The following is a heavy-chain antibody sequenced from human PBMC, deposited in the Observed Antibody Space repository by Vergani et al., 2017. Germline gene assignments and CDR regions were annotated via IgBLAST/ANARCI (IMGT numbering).Heavy chain of an antibody. Sequence: QVQLQQWGGGLLKPSETLSLTCVVNGGSFTSYHWTWIRQSPGEGLEWVGDIDHTGRPDYNPSFKSRLTMSVDKSRNQFSLTLNSVTAPDTAIYFCARVNTETNGHLYYYYYMDVWGQGTAVTVS. CDR2: IDHTGRP. CDR3: ARVNTETNGHLYYYYYMDV. D-gene: IGHD4-11*01. CDR1: GGSFTSYH. J-gene: IGHJ6*03. V-gene: IGHV4-34*01.